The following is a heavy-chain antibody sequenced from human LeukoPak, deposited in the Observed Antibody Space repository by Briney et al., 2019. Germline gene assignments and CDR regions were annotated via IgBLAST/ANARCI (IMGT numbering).Heavy chain of an antibody. CDR3: ARELAGEDY. CDR1: GGSISSSSYY. J-gene: IGHJ4*02. V-gene: IGHV4-39*07. CDR2: IYYSGST. D-gene: IGHD3-10*01. Sequence: PSETLSLTCTVSGGSISSSSYYWGWIRQPPGKGLKWIGSIYYSGSTYYNPSLKSRVTISVDTSKNQFSLKLSSVTAADTAVYYCARELAGEDYWGQGTLVTVSS.